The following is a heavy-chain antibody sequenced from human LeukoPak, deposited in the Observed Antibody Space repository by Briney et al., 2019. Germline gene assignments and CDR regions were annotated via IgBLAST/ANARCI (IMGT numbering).Heavy chain of an antibody. CDR2: IYHSGST. J-gene: IGHJ5*02. CDR1: GYSISSGYY. V-gene: IGHV4-38-2*01. Sequence: SETLSLTCAVSGYSISSGYYRGWSRQPPGKGLEWIGSIYHSGSTYYNPSLKSRVTISVDTSKNQFSLKLSSVTAADPAGYYGAGGGGYNWFDTWGQGTLVTVSS. CDR3: AGGGGYNWFDT.